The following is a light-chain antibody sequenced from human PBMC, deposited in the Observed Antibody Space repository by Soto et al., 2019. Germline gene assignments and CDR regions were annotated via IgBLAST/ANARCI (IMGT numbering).Light chain of an antibody. CDR2: GAS. CDR1: ESVSSS. J-gene: IGKJ2*01. CDR3: QQYNDWPPYT. Sequence: EIVLTQSPGTLSLSPGERATLSCRAIESVSSSYLGWYQQKPGQAPRLLIYGASTRATGIPARFSGSGSGTEFTLTISSLQSEDFAVYYCQQYNDWPPYTFGQGTKVDIK. V-gene: IGKV3-15*01.